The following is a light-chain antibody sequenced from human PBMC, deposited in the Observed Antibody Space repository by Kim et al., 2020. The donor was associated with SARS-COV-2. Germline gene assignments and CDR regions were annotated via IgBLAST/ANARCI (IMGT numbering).Light chain of an antibody. CDR3: SSYASSDNYV. CDR1: SSDVGAYKF. V-gene: IGLV2-8*01. Sequence: QSVLTQPPSASGSPGQSVTISCTGTSSDVGAYKFVSWYQQHPGQAPKLIIYEVSLRPSGVPDRFSGSKSGNTASLTVSGLQAEDEADYYCSSYASSDNYVFGTGTKVTVL. J-gene: IGLJ1*01. CDR2: EVS.